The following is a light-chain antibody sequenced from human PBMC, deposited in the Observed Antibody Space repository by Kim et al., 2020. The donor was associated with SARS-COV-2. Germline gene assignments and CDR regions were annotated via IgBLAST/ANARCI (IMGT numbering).Light chain of an antibody. V-gene: IGLV1-44*01. J-gene: IGLJ3*02. CDR1: SSNNGSST. CDR2: SNN. Sequence: GQRVTISGSGSSSNNGSSTVISYQQQPGTAPKRLIYSNNQRPSGVPDRFSGSRSGTAASLAISGLQSEDEADYYCAAWDDGLNGWVFGGGTQLTVL. CDR3: AAWDDGLNGWV.